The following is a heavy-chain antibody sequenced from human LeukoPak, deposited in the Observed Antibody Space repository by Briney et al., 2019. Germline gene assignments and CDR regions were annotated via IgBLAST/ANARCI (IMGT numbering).Heavy chain of an antibody. CDR2: FDPEDGET. J-gene: IGHJ6*02. V-gene: IGHV1-24*01. D-gene: IGHD3-10*01. Sequence: GASVKVSCKVSGYTLTELSMHWVRQAPGKGLEWMGGFDPEDGETIYAQKFQGRVTMTEDTSTDTAYMELSSLRSEDTAVYYSATALYGSGSYRLTPGYYYYGMDVWGQGTTVTVSS. CDR1: GYTLTELS. CDR3: ATALYGSGSYRLTPGYYYYGMDV.